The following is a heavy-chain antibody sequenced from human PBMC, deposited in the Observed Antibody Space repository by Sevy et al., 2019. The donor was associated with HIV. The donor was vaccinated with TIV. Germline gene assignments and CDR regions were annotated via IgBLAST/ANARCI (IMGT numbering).Heavy chain of an antibody. V-gene: IGHV3-11*01. J-gene: IGHJ6*02. CDR1: GFTLSDYY. CDR2: ISGSDDSGGDDTI. D-gene: IGHD3-16*01. Sequence: GGPLRLSCTASGFTLSDYYMSWIRQAPGKGLQWISYISGSDDSGGDDTIYYADSVKGRFTISRDNAKNSLYLQMSSLSADDTAVYYCARDHVKDGKGGDYYYHAMDVWGRGTTVTVSS. CDR3: ARDHVKDGKGGDYYYHAMDV.